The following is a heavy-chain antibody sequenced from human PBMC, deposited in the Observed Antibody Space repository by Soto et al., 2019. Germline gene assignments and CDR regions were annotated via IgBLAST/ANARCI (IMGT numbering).Heavy chain of an antibody. D-gene: IGHD6-19*01. Sequence: PSETLTLTCTVSNSTVNTRNFWGVIRPSPGRGLQFTSSSYNSVRTHFDPSFKSRATISVDKSKNQLSLRLTTVAAADTAVYYCARKASVQYFDFWGQGTLVTVSS. J-gene: IGHJ4*02. CDR1: NSTVNTRNF. V-gene: IGHV4-38-2*02. CDR3: ARKASVQYFDF. CDR2: SYNSVRT.